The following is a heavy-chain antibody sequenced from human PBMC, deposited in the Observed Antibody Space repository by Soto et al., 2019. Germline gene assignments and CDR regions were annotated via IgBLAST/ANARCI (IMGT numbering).Heavy chain of an antibody. CDR3: AKRGSGRYFDY. V-gene: IGHV3-23*01. CDR1: GFTFSSYA. D-gene: IGHD3-10*01. J-gene: IGHJ4*02. CDR2: ISGSGDSS. Sequence: EVQLLESGGGLVQPGGSLRLSCAASGFTFSSYAMRWVRQAPGKGLEWVSAISGSGDSSYYADSVKGRFTISRDNSKNTLYLQMNSLRAEDTAVYYCAKRGSGRYFDYWGQGTLVTVSS.